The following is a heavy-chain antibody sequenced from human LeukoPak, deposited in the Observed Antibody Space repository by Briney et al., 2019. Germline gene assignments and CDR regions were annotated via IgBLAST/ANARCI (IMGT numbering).Heavy chain of an antibody. CDR2: INPNSGST. D-gene: IGHD5-18*01. V-gene: IGHV1-2*02. CDR3: ARRGNIYAYDY. Sequence: GASVKVSCKASGYTFTGYYMHWVRQAPGQGIEWMGWINPNSGSTNYAQKFQDRVTMTRDTSISTAYMELSRLRSDDTAVYYCARRGNIYAYDYWGQGTLVTVSS. J-gene: IGHJ4*02. CDR1: GYTFTGYY.